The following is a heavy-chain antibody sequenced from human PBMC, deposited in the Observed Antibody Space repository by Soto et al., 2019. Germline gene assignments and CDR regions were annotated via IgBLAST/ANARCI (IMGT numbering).Heavy chain of an antibody. V-gene: IGHV4-34*01. J-gene: IGHJ5*02. CDR2: INHSGST. Sequence: PSETLSLTCAVYGGSFSGYYWSWIRQPPGKGLEWIGEINHSGSTNYNPSLKSRVTISVDTSKNQFSLKLSSVTAADTAVYYCARVIRRSVQEVDTAMVGFDPWGQGTLVTVSS. CDR1: GGSFSGYY. D-gene: IGHD5-18*01. CDR3: ARVIRRSVQEVDTAMVGFDP.